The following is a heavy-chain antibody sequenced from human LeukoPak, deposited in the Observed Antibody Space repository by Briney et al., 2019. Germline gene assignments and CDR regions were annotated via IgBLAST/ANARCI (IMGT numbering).Heavy chain of an antibody. CDR1: GFTVSSTY. J-gene: IGHJ4*02. Sequence: GGSLRLSCAASGFTVSSTYMSWVRQAPGKGLEWVSLVYTGGNTYHADSVKGRFTLSRDNSKNTVYLQMNSLRVEDTAMYYCATTSDLLYYFDSWGQGTLVTVSS. V-gene: IGHV3-66*01. CDR3: ATTSDLLYYFDS. CDR2: VYTGGNT.